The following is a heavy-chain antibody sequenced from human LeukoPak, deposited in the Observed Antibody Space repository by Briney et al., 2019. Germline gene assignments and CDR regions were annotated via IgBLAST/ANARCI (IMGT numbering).Heavy chain of an antibody. V-gene: IGHV3-30*02. Sequence: PGGSLRLSCAASGFTFSSYGMHWVRQAPGKGLEWVAFIRYDGSNKYYADSVKGRFTISRDNSKNTLYLQMNSLRAEDTAVYYCAKEDRGTTIFGVVIARYYFDYWGQGTLVTVSS. CDR2: IRYDGSNK. CDR3: AKEDRGTTIFGVVIARYYFDY. J-gene: IGHJ4*02. CDR1: GFTFSSYG. D-gene: IGHD3-3*01.